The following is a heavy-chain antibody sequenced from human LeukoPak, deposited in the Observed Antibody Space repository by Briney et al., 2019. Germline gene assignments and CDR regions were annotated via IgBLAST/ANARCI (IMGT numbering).Heavy chain of an antibody. D-gene: IGHD6-19*01. CDR2: IWDDGRNK. J-gene: IGHJ4*02. Sequence: GRSLRLSCAASGFTFSTYGMHWVRQAPGKGLEWVAVIWDDGRNKYYADSVKGRFSISRDNSKNTLYLQMNSLRAEDTAVYYCAKSIKAIAVAGLDYWGQGTLVTVSS. CDR3: AKSIKAIAVAGLDY. CDR1: GFTFSTYG. V-gene: IGHV3-33*06.